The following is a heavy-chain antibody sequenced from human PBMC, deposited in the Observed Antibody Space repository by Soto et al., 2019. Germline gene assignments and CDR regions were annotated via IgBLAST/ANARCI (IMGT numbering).Heavy chain of an antibody. CDR2: ISDDGSNK. D-gene: IGHD3-3*01. CDR3: TKRRNVLRFLEWSSGMDV. CDR1: GFTFSNYG. J-gene: IGHJ6*02. Sequence: GGSLRLSCAASGFTFSNYGMHWVRQAPGKGLEWVAFISDDGSNKYYADSMKGRFTMSRDNSKSTLYLQMNSLRVEDTAVYYCTKRRNVLRFLEWSSGMDVWGQGTTVTVSS. V-gene: IGHV3-30*18.